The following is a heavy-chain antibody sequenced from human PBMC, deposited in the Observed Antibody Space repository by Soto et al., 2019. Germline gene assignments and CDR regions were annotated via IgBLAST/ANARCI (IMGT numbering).Heavy chain of an antibody. CDR2: ISYDGSNK. D-gene: IGHD3-3*01. CDR3: AKEQPSWSGPNGDPYGMDV. Sequence: QVQLVESGGGVVQPGRSLRLSCAASGFTFSSYGMHWVRQAPGKGLEWVAIISYDGSNKYYADSVKGRFTISRDNSKNTLYLQMNSLRAEDTAVYYCAKEQPSWSGPNGDPYGMDVWGQGTTVTVSS. CDR1: GFTFSSYG. J-gene: IGHJ6*02. V-gene: IGHV3-30*18.